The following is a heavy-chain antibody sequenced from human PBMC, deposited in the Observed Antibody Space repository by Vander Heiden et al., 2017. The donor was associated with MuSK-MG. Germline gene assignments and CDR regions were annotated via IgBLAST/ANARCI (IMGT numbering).Heavy chain of an antibody. V-gene: IGHV3-74*01. Sequence: EVQLVESGGGLVQPGGSLRLSCAASGFTFSTYWMHWVRQAPGKGLVWVSLLNNDGRSTSDADSVKGRFTISRDKAKNTMYMKMNSMRAEDTALYDCERLGGSGSFWGQGTLLTVSS. CDR3: ERLGGSGSF. CDR1: GFTFSTYW. D-gene: IGHD3-10*01. J-gene: IGHJ4*02. CDR2: LNNDGRST.